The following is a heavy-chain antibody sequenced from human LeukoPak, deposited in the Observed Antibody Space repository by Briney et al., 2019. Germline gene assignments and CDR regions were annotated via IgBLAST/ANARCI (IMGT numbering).Heavy chain of an antibody. CDR2: ISSSSSYI. J-gene: IGHJ3*02. CDR1: GFTFSSYS. CDR3: ARDMPFNGDDAFDI. Sequence: GGSLRLSCAASGFTFSSYSMNWVRQAPGKGLEWVSSISSSSSYIYYADSVKGRFTISRDNAKNSLYLQMNSLRAEDTAVYYCARDMPFNGDDAFDIWGQGTMVTVSS. V-gene: IGHV3-21*01. D-gene: IGHD2-2*01.